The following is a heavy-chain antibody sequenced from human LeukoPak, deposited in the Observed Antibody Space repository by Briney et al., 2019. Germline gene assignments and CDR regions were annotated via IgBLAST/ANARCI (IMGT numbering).Heavy chain of an antibody. Sequence: SETLSLTCTVSGGSFSSHYWTWIRQPAGKGLEWIGRIYSSGSTNYNPSLRSRVTISVDKSKNQFSLNLTSVTAADTGVYHCAREYSSTSGRHFDYWGQGILVTVPS. J-gene: IGHJ4*02. V-gene: IGHV4-4*07. D-gene: IGHD6-6*01. CDR2: IYSSGST. CDR3: AREYSSTSGRHFDY. CDR1: GGSFSSHY.